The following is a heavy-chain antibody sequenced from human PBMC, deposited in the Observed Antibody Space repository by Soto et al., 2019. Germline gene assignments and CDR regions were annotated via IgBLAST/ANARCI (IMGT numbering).Heavy chain of an antibody. D-gene: IGHD5-12*01. Sequence: QLQLQESGPGLVKPSETLSLTCTVSGGSISSDTYYSGWIRQPPGKGLEWIGSIYYSGSTYYNPSLKSRVTISVDTSKNQFSLKLTSVTAADTAFYYCARWNSWNGYDLDYWGRGTLVTVSS. CDR3: ARWNSWNGYDLDY. CDR2: IYYSGST. CDR1: GGSISSDTYY. J-gene: IGHJ4*02. V-gene: IGHV4-39*01.